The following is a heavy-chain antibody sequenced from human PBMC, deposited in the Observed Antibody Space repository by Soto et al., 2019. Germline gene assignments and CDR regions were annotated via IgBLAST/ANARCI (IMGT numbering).Heavy chain of an antibody. J-gene: IGHJ6*03. D-gene: IGHD6-13*01. CDR2: INPNSGGT. CDR3: GREAYSGSWYEYYYYYMDV. CDR1: GYTFTGYY. V-gene: IGHV1-2*04. Sequence: ASVKVSCKASGYTFTGYYMHWVRQAPGQGLEWMGWINPNSGGTNYAQKFQGWVTMTRDTSISTAYMELSRLRSDDTAVYYCGREAYSGSWYEYYYYYMDVWGKGTTVTVSS.